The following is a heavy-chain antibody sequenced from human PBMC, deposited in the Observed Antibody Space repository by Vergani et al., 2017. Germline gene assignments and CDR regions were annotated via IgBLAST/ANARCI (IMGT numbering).Heavy chain of an antibody. D-gene: IGHD4-23*01. CDR2: ISSSSSYI. Sequence: EVQLVESGGGLVKPGGSLRLSCAASGFTFSSYSMNWVRQAPGEGLEWVSSISSSSSYINYADSVKGRFTISRVNAKNSLYLQMNSLRAEDTAVYYCARECRGVKTTVVTPLVWGQGTLVTVSS. V-gene: IGHV3-21*01. CDR3: ARECRGVKTTVVTPLV. CDR1: GFTFSSYS. J-gene: IGHJ4*02.